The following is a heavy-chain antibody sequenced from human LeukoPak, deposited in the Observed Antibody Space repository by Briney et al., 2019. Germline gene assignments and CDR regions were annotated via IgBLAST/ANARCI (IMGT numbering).Heavy chain of an antibody. D-gene: IGHD3-10*01. CDR1: GFTFSSYS. Sequence: PGGSLRLSCAASGFTFSSYSMNWVRQAPGKGLEWVANIKQDGSEKYYVDSVKGRFTIPRDNAKNSLYLQMNSLRAEDTAVYYCARETHYYGSGSYWGERPGPFVVDYWGQGTLVTVSS. CDR3: ARETHYYGSGSYWGERPGPFVVDY. CDR2: IKQDGSEK. J-gene: IGHJ4*02. V-gene: IGHV3-7*01.